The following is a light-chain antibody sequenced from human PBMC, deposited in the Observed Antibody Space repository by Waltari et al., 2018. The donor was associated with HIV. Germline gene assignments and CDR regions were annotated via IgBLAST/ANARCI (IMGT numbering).Light chain of an antibody. CDR1: QTVITY. CDR2: TTS. J-gene: IGKJ1*01. CDR3: QQSYNTPRT. V-gene: IGKV1-39*01. Sequence: DIQMTQSPSSLSASVGDRVTITCRASQTVITYLNWYQQKPGKAPKLLIYTTSTLQSGVPSRFSGSGSGTEFALTISSLQPEDFATYYCQQSYNTPRTFGRGTKVEIK.